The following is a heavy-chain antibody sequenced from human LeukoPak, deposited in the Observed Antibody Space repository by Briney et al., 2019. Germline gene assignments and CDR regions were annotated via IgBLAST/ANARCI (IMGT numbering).Heavy chain of an antibody. CDR3: AKERASDFGGAIDS. V-gene: IGHV3-23*01. CDR2: MSGSGGST. CDR1: GFTFNNYA. J-gene: IGHJ4*02. Sequence: PGGSLRLSCAASGFTFNNYAMSWVRQAPGKGLEWVSAMSGSGGSTNYADSVXGRFTISRDNSKNTLYLQINSLRAKDTAVYYCAKERASDFGGAIDSWGQGTLVTVSS. D-gene: IGHD3-10*01.